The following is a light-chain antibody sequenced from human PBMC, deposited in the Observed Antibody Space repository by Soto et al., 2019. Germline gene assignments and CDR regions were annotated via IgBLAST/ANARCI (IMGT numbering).Light chain of an antibody. CDR1: QSVRTY. CDR3: QHRNSWPPIT. CDR2: DAS. V-gene: IGKV3-11*01. Sequence: EIVLTQSPVTLSLSPGERATLSCRASQSVRTYLAWYQVKPGQAPRLLIYDASSRASGVPARVSGSGSGTDFTLTISSLEPEDFALYYCQHRNSWPPITFGRGTQLEIK. J-gene: IGKJ5*01.